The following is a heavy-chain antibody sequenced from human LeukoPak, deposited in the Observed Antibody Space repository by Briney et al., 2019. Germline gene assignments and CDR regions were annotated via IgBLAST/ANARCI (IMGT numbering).Heavy chain of an antibody. CDR3: AKESGNAFNDPFDM. CDR2: IGTSGRST. CDR1: GFTFDSYV. Sequence: PGGSLRFSCAASGFTFDSYVMTWVRQAPGKGLEWVSGIGTSGRSTYYVDSVKGRFTISRDNSKNTLYLQMNSLRAKDTALYYCAKESGNAFNDPFDMWGQGTMVIVSS. J-gene: IGHJ3*02. V-gene: IGHV3-23*01. D-gene: IGHD3-16*01.